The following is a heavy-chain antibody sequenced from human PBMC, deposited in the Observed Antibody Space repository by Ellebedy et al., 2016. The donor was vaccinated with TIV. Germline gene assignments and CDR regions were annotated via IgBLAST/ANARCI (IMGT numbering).Heavy chain of an antibody. CDR3: ARRYMDV. J-gene: IGHJ6*03. V-gene: IGHV3-7*01. CDR1: GFIFSDYW. Sequence: GESLKISXAASGFIFSDYWMHWVRQAPGKGLEWVANIKQDGSAKYYVDSVKGRFTISRDNAKNSVYLQMNNLRAEDTAVYYCARRYMDVWGRGTTVTVSS. CDR2: IKQDGSAK.